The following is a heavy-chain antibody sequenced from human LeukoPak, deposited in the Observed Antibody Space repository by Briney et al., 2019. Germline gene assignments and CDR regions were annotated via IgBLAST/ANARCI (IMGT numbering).Heavy chain of an antibody. CDR3: ARGPPTIVVVITTGDFDS. D-gene: IGHD3-22*01. CDR1: GYTFTGYY. Sequence: ASVKVSCRASGYTFTGYYIHWVRQAPGQGLEWMGWINPNSGGTNYAQKFQGRVTMTRDTSISTAYMELRRLRSDDRAVYYCARGPPTIVVVITTGDFDSWGQGTLVTVSS. V-gene: IGHV1-2*02. J-gene: IGHJ4*02. CDR2: INPNSGGT.